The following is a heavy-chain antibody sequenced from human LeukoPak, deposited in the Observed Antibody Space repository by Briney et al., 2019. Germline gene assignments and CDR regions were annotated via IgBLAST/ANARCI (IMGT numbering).Heavy chain of an antibody. CDR2: MNPNSGIT. J-gene: IGHJ4*02. Sequence: ASVKVSCKASGYTFTSYDINWVRQATGQGLEWMGWMNPNSGITGYAQKFQGRVTMTRNTSISTAYMELSSLRSEDTAVYYCARGLIAARPDDDYWGQGTLVTVSS. D-gene: IGHD6-6*01. V-gene: IGHV1-8*01. CDR1: GYTFTSYD. CDR3: ARGLIAARPDDDY.